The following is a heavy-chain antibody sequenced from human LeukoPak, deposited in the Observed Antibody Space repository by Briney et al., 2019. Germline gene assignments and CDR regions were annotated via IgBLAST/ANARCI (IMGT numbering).Heavy chain of an antibody. J-gene: IGHJ4*02. D-gene: IGHD5-18*01. CDR3: ARHFSAMASFDY. CDR2: ISTGSGTI. V-gene: IGHV3-48*02. CDR1: GFIFSDYG. Sequence: PGGSLRLSCAASGFIFSDYGMNWVRQAPGKGLEWLSYISTGSGTIYYADSVKGRFTNSRDNAKNSLYLQMNSLRDDDTAVYYCARHFSAMASFDYWGQGTLVTVSS.